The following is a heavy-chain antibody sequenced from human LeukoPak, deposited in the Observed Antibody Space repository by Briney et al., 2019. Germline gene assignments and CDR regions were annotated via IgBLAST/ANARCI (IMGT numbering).Heavy chain of an antibody. CDR3: ASSYYGSGPDY. Sequence: SETLSLTCTVSGGSISSYYWSWIRQPAGKGLEWIGYIYYSGSTNYNPSLKSRVTISVDTSKNQFSLKLSSVTAADTAVYYCASSYYGSGPDYWGQGTLVTVSS. CDR2: IYYSGST. V-gene: IGHV4-59*08. CDR1: GGSISSYY. J-gene: IGHJ4*02. D-gene: IGHD3-10*01.